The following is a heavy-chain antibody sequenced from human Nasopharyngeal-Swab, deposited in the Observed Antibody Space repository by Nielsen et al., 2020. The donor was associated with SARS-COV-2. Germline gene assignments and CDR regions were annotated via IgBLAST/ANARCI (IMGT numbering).Heavy chain of an antibody. CDR3: AKDIEYYDFWSGHYYYYMDV. V-gene: IGHV3-23*01. D-gene: IGHD3-3*01. CDR1: GFTFSSYA. J-gene: IGHJ6*03. CDR2: ISGSGGST. Sequence: GGSLRLSCAASGFTFSSYAMSWVRQAPGKGLEWVSAISGSGGSTYYADSAKGRFTISRDNSKNTLYLQMNSLRAEDTAVYYCAKDIEYYDFWSGHYYYYMDVWGKGTTVTVSS.